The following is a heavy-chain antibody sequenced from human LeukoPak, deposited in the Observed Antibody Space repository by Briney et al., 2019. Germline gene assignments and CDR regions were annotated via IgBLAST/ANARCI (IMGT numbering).Heavy chain of an antibody. CDR1: GFSFSGHW. CDR2: ISPTGSTT. CDR3: ARGPNSNWSGLDF. J-gene: IGHJ4*02. D-gene: IGHD6-6*01. V-gene: IGHV3-74*01. Sequence: GGSLRLSCTASGFSFSGHWMHWARQLPGKGLVWVSRISPTGSTTSYADSVKGRFTVSRDNAKNTLYLQVNNLRAEDTAVYYCARGPNSNWSGLDFWGQRTLLTVSS.